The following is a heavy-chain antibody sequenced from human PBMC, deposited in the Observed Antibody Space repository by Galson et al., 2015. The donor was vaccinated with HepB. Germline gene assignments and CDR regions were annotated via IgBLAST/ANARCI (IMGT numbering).Heavy chain of an antibody. CDR1: GYSLSNHG. J-gene: IGHJ4*02. CDR3: TRDSPFDY. V-gene: IGHV1-18*04. CDR2: ISAHDGNT. Sequence: SVKVSCKASGYSLSNHGISWVRQVPERGFEWIGWISAHDGNTKYAQNFQDRVTMTTDTSTATAYMELRSLRSDDTAVYYCTRDSPFDYWGQGTRVTVSS.